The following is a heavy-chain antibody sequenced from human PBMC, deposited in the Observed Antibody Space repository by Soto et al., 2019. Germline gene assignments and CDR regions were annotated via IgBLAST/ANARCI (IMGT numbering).Heavy chain of an antibody. CDR3: AKGGYYSLFDI. CDR1: GFPFSSYA. D-gene: IGHD3-16*01. J-gene: IGHJ3*02. V-gene: IGHV3-23*01. CDR2: ISGSGGRT. Sequence: GGSLRLSCVVSGFPFSSYAMSWFRQTPGKGLEWVSGISGSGGRTYYADSVKGRFTISRDNSNNTLSLQMHILRVEDTAVYFCAKGGYYSLFDIWGQGTMVTVSS.